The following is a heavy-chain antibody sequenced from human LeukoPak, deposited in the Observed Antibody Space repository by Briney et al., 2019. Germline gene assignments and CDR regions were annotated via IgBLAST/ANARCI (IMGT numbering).Heavy chain of an antibody. J-gene: IGHJ4*02. V-gene: IGHV1-8*03. Sequence: ASVKVSCKASGDTFTNYDINWVRQATGQGLEWMGYMNPNSGNTGYAQKFQGRVTITKNTSISTAYMELSSLRSEDTAVYYCAREGFDYWGQGTLVTVSS. CDR2: MNPNSGNT. CDR3: AREGFDY. CDR1: GDTFTNYD.